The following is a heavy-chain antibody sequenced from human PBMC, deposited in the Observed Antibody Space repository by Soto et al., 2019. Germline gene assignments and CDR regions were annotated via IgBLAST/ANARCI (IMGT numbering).Heavy chain of an antibody. CDR2: IYYSGRA. CDR3: ARLHWHGDYSYWYFDV. CDR1: GGGGSMSSSSYY. V-gene: IGHV4-39*01. D-gene: IGHD4-17*01. J-gene: IGHJ2*01. Sequence: QMQLQESGPGLVKPSETLSLNCIVSGGGGSMSSSSYYWGWIRQPPGKGLEWIGNIYYSGRAYYNPSLKSRVTISIDTSNNQFSLTLSSVTAADTAVYYCARLHWHGDYSYWYFDVWGRGTLVPVSS.